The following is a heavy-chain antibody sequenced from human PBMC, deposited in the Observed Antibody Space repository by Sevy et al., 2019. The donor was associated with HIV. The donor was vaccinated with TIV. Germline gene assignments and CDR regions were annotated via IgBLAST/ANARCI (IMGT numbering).Heavy chain of an antibody. Sequence: ASVKVSCKASGYNFNTYGITWVRQAPGQGLEWMGWIGVNNGKTNYAARVQARISMTADTSTSTVYMELRTLTSDDTAIYFCARDSYYYDMHSSYRPPHYWGQGTLVTVSS. V-gene: IGHV1-18*01. J-gene: IGHJ4*02. CDR3: ARDSYYYDMHSSYRPPHY. CDR1: GYNFNTYG. CDR2: IGVNNGKT. D-gene: IGHD3-22*01.